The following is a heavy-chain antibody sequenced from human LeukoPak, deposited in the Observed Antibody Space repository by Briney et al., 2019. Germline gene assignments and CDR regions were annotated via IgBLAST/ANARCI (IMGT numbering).Heavy chain of an antibody. D-gene: IGHD1-26*01. CDR3: ASEASSIVGPTTLAYFDY. CDR2: INPNSGDT. CDR1: GYTFTDYY. Sequence: ASVKVSCKASGYTFTDYYIHWVRQAPGQGLEWMGWINPNSGDTNYAQKFQGRVTMARDASISAAYMELSSLISDDTAVYYRASEASSIVGPTTLAYFDYWGQGTLVTVSS. J-gene: IGHJ4*02. V-gene: IGHV1-2*02.